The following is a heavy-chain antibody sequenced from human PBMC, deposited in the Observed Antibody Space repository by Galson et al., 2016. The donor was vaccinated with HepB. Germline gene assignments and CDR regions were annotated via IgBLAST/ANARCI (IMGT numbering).Heavy chain of an antibody. CDR2: IWHDGSNK. V-gene: IGHV3-33*01. Sequence: SLRLSCAASEFTFSTYGMHWVRQAPGKGLEWVALIWHDGSNKYYADSVKGRFTISRDNSKNTLYLQLNSLRAEDTAVYYCAREGAQMAVAGTAFDYWGQGTLVTVSS. CDR3: AREGAQMAVAGTAFDY. CDR1: EFTFSTYG. J-gene: IGHJ4*02. D-gene: IGHD6-19*01.